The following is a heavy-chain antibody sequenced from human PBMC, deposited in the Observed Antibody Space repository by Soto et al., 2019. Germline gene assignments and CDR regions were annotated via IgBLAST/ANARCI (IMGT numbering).Heavy chain of an antibody. CDR1: GFTFSSYS. D-gene: IGHD6-6*01. CDR2: ISSSSSSSYI. J-gene: IGHJ4*02. Sequence: EVQLVESGGGLVKPGGSLRLSCAASGFTFSSYSMNWVRQAPGKGLEWVSSISSSSSSSYIYYADSVKGRFTISRDNAKNSLYLQMNSLRAEDTAVYYCASGSWGSSFDYWGQGTLLTVSS. V-gene: IGHV3-21*01. CDR3: ASGSWGSSFDY.